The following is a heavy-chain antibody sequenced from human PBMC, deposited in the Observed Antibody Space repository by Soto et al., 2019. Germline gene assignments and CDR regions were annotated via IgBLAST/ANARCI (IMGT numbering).Heavy chain of an antibody. D-gene: IGHD1-7*01. Sequence: EVQLVESGGDLVQPGGSLRLSCAASGFAVSSNYMTWVRQAPGMGLEWVSVIHSGGDTHYADSVRGRFTISRDNSKNTLYLQMNSLRAEVTAVYYCARSRSGTTYGGMDVWGQGTTVTVSS. J-gene: IGHJ6*02. V-gene: IGHV3-66*01. CDR1: GFAVSSNY. CDR2: IHSGGDT. CDR3: ARSRSGTTYGGMDV.